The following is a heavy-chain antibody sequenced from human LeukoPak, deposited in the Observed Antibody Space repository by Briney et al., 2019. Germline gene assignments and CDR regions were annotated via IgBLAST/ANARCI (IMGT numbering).Heavy chain of an antibody. CDR2: ISGSSGYT. V-gene: IGHV3-11*03. Sequence: LSLTCTVSGGSISSYYWSWIRQAPGKGLEWVSYISGSSGYTNYADSVKGRFTISRDNAKNSLYLQMYSLRAEDTAVYYCARPKVTGEYYFDYWGQGTLVTVSS. D-gene: IGHD7-27*01. J-gene: IGHJ4*02. CDR3: ARPKVTGEYYFDY. CDR1: GGSISSYY.